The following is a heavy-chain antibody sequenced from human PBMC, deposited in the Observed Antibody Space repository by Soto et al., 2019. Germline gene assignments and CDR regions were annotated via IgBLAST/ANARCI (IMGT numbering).Heavy chain of an antibody. CDR3: ARDLSHCGSTSCYNGPYWYFDL. CDR1: GYTFTGYY. Sequence: ASVKVSCKASGYTFTGYYMHWVRQAPGQGLEWMGWINPNSGGTNYAQKFQGWVTMTRDTSISTAYMELSRLRSDDTAVYYCARDLSHCGSTSCYNGPYWYFDLWGRGTLVTVSS. J-gene: IGHJ2*01. D-gene: IGHD2-2*02. V-gene: IGHV1-2*04. CDR2: INPNSGGT.